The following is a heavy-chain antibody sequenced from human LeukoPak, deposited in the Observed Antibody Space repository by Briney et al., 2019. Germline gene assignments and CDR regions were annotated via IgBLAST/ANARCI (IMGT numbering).Heavy chain of an antibody. CDR1: GYTFTSYG. J-gene: IGHJ6*02. CDR2: ISAYNGNT. CDR3: ARGIYCSSTSCYTRSYYYYGMDV. D-gene: IGHD2-2*02. V-gene: IGHV1-18*01. Sequence: GASVKVSCKASGYTFTSYGISWVRQAPGQGLEWMGWISAYNGNTNYAQKLQGRVTMTTDTSTSTAYMELRSLRSDDTAVYYCARGIYCSSTSCYTRSYYYYGMDVWGQGTTVTVSS.